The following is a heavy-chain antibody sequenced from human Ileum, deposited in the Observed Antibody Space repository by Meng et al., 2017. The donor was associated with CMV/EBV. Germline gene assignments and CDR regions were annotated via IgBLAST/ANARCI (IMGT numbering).Heavy chain of an antibody. J-gene: IGHJ4*02. V-gene: IGHV2-5*02. CDR1: GFQSSTIKAG. Sequence: PAKGLCPSLVNPTQPPTLTSTCSGFQSSTIKAGVGWIRRPPGKALEWLALIDWDDDTRYNPSLKTRLTITKDTSKTQLILTRTKMDPADTATYFCGHRSYSGQDDYWGQGALVTVSS. CDR2: IDWDDDT. CDR3: GHRSYSGQDDY. D-gene: IGHD5-12*01.